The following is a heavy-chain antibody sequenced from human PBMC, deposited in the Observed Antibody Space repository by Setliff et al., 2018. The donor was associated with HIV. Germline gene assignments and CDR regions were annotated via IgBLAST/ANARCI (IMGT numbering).Heavy chain of an antibody. CDR1: GDSINSHY. D-gene: IGHD3-10*01. Sequence: PSETLSLTCTVSGDSINSHYWTWIRQPPGKGLEWIGYIYYSGLTSYNPSLKSRVTISVDTSKNQFSLKLRSVTAADTAVYYCARERLTFGEFANWFDPWGQGTLVTVPQ. J-gene: IGHJ5*02. V-gene: IGHV4-59*11. CDR3: ARERLTFGEFANWFDP. CDR2: IYYSGLT.